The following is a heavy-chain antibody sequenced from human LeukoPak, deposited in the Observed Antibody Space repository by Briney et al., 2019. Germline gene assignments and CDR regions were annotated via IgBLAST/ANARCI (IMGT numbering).Heavy chain of an antibody. CDR3: ATDLYYDSSGYYYGGFNAFYI. CDR1: GFTFSNAW. V-gene: IGHV3-15*01. J-gene: IGHJ3*02. D-gene: IGHD3-22*01. CDR2: IKSKTDGGTT. Sequence: GGSLRLSCAASGFTFSNAWMSWVRQAPGKGLEWVGRIKSKTDGGTTDYAAPVKGRFTISRDDSKNTLYLQMNSLKTEDTAVYYCATDLYYDSSGYYYGGFNAFYIWGQGTMVTVSS.